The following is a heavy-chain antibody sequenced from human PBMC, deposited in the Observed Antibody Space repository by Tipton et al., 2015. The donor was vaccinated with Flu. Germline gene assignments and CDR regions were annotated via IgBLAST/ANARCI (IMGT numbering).Heavy chain of an antibody. CDR2: VYYYGNT. J-gene: IGHJ6*02. Sequence: LSLTCTVSGGSIVDSSYYWDWIRQPPGKGLEWIGSVYYYGNTYYNPSLKSRVTISVDTSKNQFSLKLSSVTAADTAVYYCARRGGGYKYLYGMDVWGPGTTVTVSS. CDR1: GGSIVDSSYY. D-gene: IGHD5-12*01. CDR3: ARRGGGYKYLYGMDV. V-gene: IGHV4-39*01.